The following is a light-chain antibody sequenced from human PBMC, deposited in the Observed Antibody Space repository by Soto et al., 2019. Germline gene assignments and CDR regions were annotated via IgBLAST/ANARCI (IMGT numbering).Light chain of an antibody. CDR1: SSDIGDSNS. Sequence: QSALTQPASVSGSPGQSITLSCTGTSSDIGDSNSVSWYQQHPGKAPKLVIYDVSNRPSGVSSRFSGSKSANTASLTISGLQAEDEADYYCSSFRSSSTSYVFGTGTKLTVL. J-gene: IGLJ1*01. V-gene: IGLV2-14*03. CDR2: DVS. CDR3: SSFRSSSTSYV.